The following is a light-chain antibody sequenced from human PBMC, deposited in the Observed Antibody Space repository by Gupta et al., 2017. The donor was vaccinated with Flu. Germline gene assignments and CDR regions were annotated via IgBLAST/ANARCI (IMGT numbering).Light chain of an antibody. CDR3: ATWDASLSGRV. CDR2: KNN. Sequence: QSVPTQPPSASGTPGQRVTISCSGSTSNVGRSYVYWYQQLPGTAPRLLIYKNNQRPSGVPDRFSGSKSGSSASLAISGLRSDDEAAYYCATWDASLSGRVFGGGTRLTVL. J-gene: IGLJ3*02. V-gene: IGLV1-47*01. CDR1: TSNVGRSY.